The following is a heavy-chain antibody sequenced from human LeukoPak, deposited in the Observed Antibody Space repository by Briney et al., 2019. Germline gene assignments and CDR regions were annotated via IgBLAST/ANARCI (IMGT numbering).Heavy chain of an antibody. V-gene: IGHV3-74*01. Sequence: PGGSLRLSCAASGFTFTNYWMHWVRQVPGKGLVWVSRINSDGSTTTYADSVKGRFTISRDNAKSTLYLEMNSLRVEDTAIYYCAKNTGAFIWGQGTMVTISP. CDR3: AKNTGAFI. D-gene: IGHD7-27*01. J-gene: IGHJ3*02. CDR1: GFTFTNYW. CDR2: INSDGSTT.